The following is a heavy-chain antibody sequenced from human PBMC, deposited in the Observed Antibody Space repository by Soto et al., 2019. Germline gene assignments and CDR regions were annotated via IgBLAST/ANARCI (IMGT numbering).Heavy chain of an antibody. J-gene: IGHJ6*02. V-gene: IGHV3-13*01. CDR1: GVSFSNYD. Sequence: PGGSLRLSCAASGVSFSNYDMHWVRQVTGKGLEWVSGITTAGDTYYLGSVKGRFTISREKAKNSLYLQMNSLSAGDTAVYYCARELHGGSYGMDVWGRGTTVTVSS. CDR3: ARELHGGSYGMDV. CDR2: ITTAGDT.